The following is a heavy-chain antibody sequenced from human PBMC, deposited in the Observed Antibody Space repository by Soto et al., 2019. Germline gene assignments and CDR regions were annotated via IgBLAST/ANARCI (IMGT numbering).Heavy chain of an antibody. V-gene: IGHV4-4*02. J-gene: IGHJ4*02. Sequence: WETLSITCAVSGGSINSRYWWSWVRQSPGKGLEWIGEIYHSGSTNYNPSLKSRVTISVDKSKNQFSLNLSSVTAADTAVYYCARDQNGSGNYYTRYFDYWGQGTLVTVS. D-gene: IGHD3-10*01. CDR2: IYHSGST. CDR3: ARDQNGSGNYYTRYFDY. CDR1: GGSINSRYW.